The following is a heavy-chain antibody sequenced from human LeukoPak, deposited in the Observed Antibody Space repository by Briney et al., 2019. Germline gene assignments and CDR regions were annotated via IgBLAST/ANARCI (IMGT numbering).Heavy chain of an antibody. CDR2: ISYDGSNK. V-gene: IGHV3-30-3*01. CDR3: ARDRYVWGSYRHTFDY. J-gene: IGHJ4*02. D-gene: IGHD3-16*02. CDR1: GFTFSSYA. Sequence: GGSLRLSCAASGFTFSSYAMHWVRQAPGKGLEWVAVISYDGSNKYYADSVKGRFTISRDNSKNTLYLQMNSLRAEDTAVYYCARDRYVWGSYRHTFDYWGQGTLVTVSS.